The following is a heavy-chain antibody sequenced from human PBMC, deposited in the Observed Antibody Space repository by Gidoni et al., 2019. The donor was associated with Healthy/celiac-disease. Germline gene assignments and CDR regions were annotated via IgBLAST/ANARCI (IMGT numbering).Heavy chain of an antibody. V-gene: IGHV4-34*01. CDR1: GGSCSGYY. D-gene: IGHD3-10*01. J-gene: IGHJ4*02. CDR3: ARGSRAVVRALGY. CDR2: INHSGST. Sequence: QVQLQQWGAGLLKPSETLSLTCAVYGGSCSGYYWSWIRQPPGKGLEWIGEINHSGSTNYTPSLKSRVTISVDTSKNQFSLKLSSVTAADTAVYYCARGSRAVVRALGYWGQGTLVTVSS.